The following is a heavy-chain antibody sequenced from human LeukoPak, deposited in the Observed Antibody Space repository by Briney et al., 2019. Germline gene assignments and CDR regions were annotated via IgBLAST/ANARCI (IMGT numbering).Heavy chain of an antibody. CDR3: ARRIAAAGLDAFDI. J-gene: IGHJ3*02. D-gene: IGHD6-13*01. CDR1: GYSISSSNW. Sequence: SDTLSLTCAVSGYSISSSNWWGWIRQPPGKGLEWIGYVYYSGSTNYNPSLKSRVTMSVDTSKNQFSLKLSSVTALDTAVYYCARRIAAAGLDAFDIWGQGTMVTVSS. CDR2: VYYSGST. V-gene: IGHV4-28*06.